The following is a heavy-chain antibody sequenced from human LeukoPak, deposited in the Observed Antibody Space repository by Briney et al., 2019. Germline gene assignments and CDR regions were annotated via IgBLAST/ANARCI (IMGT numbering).Heavy chain of an antibody. CDR1: GFTFSSYW. Sequence: GGSLRLSCAASGFTFSSYWMTRVRQAPGKGLEWVANIKRDGSEKYYVDSVKGRFTISRDNAKNSLYLQMHSLRAEDTAVYYCARERETYNDYWGQGTLVTVSS. D-gene: IGHD1-1*01. J-gene: IGHJ4*02. CDR2: IKRDGSEK. CDR3: ARERETYNDY. V-gene: IGHV3-7*01.